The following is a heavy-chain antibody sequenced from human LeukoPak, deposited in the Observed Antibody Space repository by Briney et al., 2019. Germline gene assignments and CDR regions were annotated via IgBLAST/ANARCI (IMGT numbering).Heavy chain of an antibody. J-gene: IGHJ4*02. CDR3: ARGDSVVTAAY. Sequence: GGSLRLSCAASGFTVSRYYISWVRQAPGKGLEWISVIYSGGSTYYADSVKGRFTISRDNSKNTLYLQMNSLRAEDTAVYYCARGDSVVTAAYWGQGTLVTVSS. V-gene: IGHV3-53*01. CDR1: GFTVSRYY. CDR2: IYSGGST. D-gene: IGHD2-21*02.